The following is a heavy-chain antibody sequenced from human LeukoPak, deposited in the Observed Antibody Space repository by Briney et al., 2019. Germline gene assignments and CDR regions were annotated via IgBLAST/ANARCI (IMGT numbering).Heavy chain of an antibody. CDR3: ARDQEGFDY. V-gene: IGHV1-46*01. Sequence: RGASVKVSCKASGGTFSSYAISWVRQAPGQGLEWMGMIYPRDGSTSYAQKFQGRVTVTRDTSTSTVHMELSGLRSEDTAVYYCARDQEGFDYWGQGTLVTVSS. CDR2: IYPRDGST. J-gene: IGHJ4*02. CDR1: GGTFSSYA.